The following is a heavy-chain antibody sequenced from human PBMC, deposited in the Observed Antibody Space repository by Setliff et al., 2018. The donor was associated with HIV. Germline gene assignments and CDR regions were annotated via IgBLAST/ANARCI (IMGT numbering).Heavy chain of an antibody. CDR3: ARRGWNGYKAFDY. D-gene: IGHD5-12*01. CDR2: ITHSGTT. Sequence: SETLSLTCGVYGESLSGYSWNWIRQPPGKGLEWIGEITHSGTTNGNPSLKSRVIISVDTSKNHFSLKLGSVTAADTAVYYCARRGWNGYKAFDYWGQGTLVTVSS. CDR1: GESLSGYS. V-gene: IGHV4-34*01. J-gene: IGHJ4*02.